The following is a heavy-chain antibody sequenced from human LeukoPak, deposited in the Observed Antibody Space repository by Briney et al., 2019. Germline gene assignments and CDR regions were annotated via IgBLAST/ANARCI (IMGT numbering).Heavy chain of an antibody. CDR1: GGSISSYY. CDR3: ATIHYYDFPSDAFDI. J-gene: IGHJ3*02. Sequence: PSGTLALTCTVSGGSISSYYWSWIRQPPGKGLKWIGYIYYSGSTNYNPSLKSRVTISVDTSKNQFSLKLSSVTAADTAVYYCATIHYYDFPSDAFDIWGQGTMITVSS. CDR2: IYYSGST. V-gene: IGHV4-59*01. D-gene: IGHD3-22*01.